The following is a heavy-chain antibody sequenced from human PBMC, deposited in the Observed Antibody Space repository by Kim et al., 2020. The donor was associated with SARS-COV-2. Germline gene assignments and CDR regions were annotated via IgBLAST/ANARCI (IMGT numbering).Heavy chain of an antibody. CDR3: AKDLYNWNDGHAFDI. D-gene: IGHD1-1*01. J-gene: IGHJ3*02. V-gene: IGHV3-23*01. Sequence: EPVKGRFTISRDHSKNTLYLQMNSLRAEEPAVYYCAKDLYNWNDGHAFDIWGQGTMVTVSS.